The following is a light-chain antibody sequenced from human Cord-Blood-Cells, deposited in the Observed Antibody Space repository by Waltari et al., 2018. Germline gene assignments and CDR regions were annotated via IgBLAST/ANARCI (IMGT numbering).Light chain of an antibody. CDR1: SSDVGGYNY. CDR3: SSYTSSSTLEV. V-gene: IGLV2-14*01. Sequence: QSALTQPASVSGSPGQSITISCTGTSSDVGGYNYVSWYQQHPGKAPKLMIYDVHNRPSGVSNRFSGSKSGNTASLTISGLQAEDEADYYCSSYTSSSTLEVFGGGTKLTVL. CDR2: DVH. J-gene: IGLJ3*02.